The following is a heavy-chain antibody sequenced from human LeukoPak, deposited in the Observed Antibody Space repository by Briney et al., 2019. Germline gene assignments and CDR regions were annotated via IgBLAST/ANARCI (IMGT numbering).Heavy chain of an antibody. J-gene: IGHJ6*04. Sequence: PSETLSLTCAVYGGSFSGNYWSWIRQPPGKGLEWIGEINHSGSTNYNPSLKSRVTISVDTSKNQFSLKLSSVTAADTAVYYCASGLVSPRVWGKGTTVTVSS. CDR2: INHSGST. V-gene: IGHV4-34*01. CDR1: GGSFSGNY. CDR3: ASGLVSPRV. D-gene: IGHD6-13*01.